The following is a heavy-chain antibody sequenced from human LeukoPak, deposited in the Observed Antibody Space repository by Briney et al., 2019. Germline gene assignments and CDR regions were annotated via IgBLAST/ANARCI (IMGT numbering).Heavy chain of an antibody. CDR1: GGSFSGYY. CDR3: ARVKDPGGYYYYYYMDV. CDR2: INHSGGT. Sequence: MSSETLSLTCAVYGGSFSGYYWSWIRQPPGKGLEWIGEINHSGGTKYNPSLKSRVTISVDTSKNQFSLKLSSVTAADTAVYYCARVKDPGGYYYYYYMDVWGKGTTVTVSS. V-gene: IGHV4-34*01. J-gene: IGHJ6*03. D-gene: IGHD3-16*01.